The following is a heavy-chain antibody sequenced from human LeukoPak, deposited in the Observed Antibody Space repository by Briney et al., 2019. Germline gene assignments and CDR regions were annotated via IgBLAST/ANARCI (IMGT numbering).Heavy chain of an antibody. CDR1: GFTVSSNY. CDR2: IYSGGST. V-gene: IGHV3-53*05. CDR3: AKDNPVLHY. Sequence: PGGSLRLSCAASGFTVSSNYMSWVRQAPGKGLEWVSVIYSGGSTYYADSVKGRFTVSRDTSKNTLFLQMNSLRVEDTAVYYCAKDNPVLHYWGQGTLVTVSS. D-gene: IGHD2-15*01. J-gene: IGHJ4*02.